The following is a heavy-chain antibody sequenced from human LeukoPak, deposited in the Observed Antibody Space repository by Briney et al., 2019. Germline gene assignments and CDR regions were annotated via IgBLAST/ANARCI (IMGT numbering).Heavy chain of an antibody. CDR3: ARCGRDRSYNWFDP. D-gene: IGHD3-10*01. J-gene: IGHJ5*02. CDR2: ISAYNGNT. V-gene: IGHV1-18*01. Sequence: ASVKVSCKASGYTFTSYGISWVRQAPGQGLEWMGWISAYNGNTDYAQKLQGRVTMTTDTSTSTAYMELRSLRSDDTAVYYCARCGRDRSYNWFDPWGQGTLVTVSS. CDR1: GYTFTSYG.